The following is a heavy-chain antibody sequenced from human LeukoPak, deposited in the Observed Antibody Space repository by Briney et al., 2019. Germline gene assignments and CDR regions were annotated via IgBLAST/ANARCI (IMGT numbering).Heavy chain of an antibody. CDR3: ARGEMATISTLDY. Sequence: GASVKVSCKASGYTFTSYDINWVRQATGQGLEWMGWMNPNSGNTGYAQRFQGRVTMTRNTSISTAYMELSSLRSEDTAVYYCARGEMATISTLDYWGQGTLVTVSS. D-gene: IGHD5-24*01. J-gene: IGHJ4*02. V-gene: IGHV1-8*01. CDR2: MNPNSGNT. CDR1: GYTFTSYD.